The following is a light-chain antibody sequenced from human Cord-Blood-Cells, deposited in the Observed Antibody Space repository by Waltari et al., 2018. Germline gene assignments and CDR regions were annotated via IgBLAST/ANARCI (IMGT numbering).Light chain of an antibody. Sequence: IQLTQSPSSLSASVGDRVTITCRASQGISSYLAWYQQKPGEAPKLLIYAASTLHSGVPSRFGGRGSGTDSTLTSSSLQPEDFANYYWQQLNSYPLTFGRGTKVEIK. CDR2: AAS. J-gene: IGKJ4*01. V-gene: IGKV1-9*01. CDR3: QQLNSYPLT. CDR1: QGISSY.